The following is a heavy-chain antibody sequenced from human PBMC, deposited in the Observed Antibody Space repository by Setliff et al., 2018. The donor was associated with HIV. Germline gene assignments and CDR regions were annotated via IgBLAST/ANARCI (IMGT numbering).Heavy chain of an antibody. CDR3: ARTGLSSIAALRDAFDI. V-gene: IGHV3-21*01. J-gene: IGHJ3*02. Sequence: GGSLRLSCAASGFTFSTYRMNWVRQAPGKGLEWVSSISSGSTYIYYADSVRGRFTISRDNAKNSLFLQMNSLRAEDTAIYYCARTGLSSIAALRDAFDIWGQGTMVTVSS. CDR2: ISSGSTYI. CDR1: GFTFSTYR. D-gene: IGHD6-6*01.